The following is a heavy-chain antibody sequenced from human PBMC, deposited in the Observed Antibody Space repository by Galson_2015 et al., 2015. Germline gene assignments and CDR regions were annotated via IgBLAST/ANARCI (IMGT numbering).Heavy chain of an antibody. J-gene: IGHJ1*01. CDR3: ARVGVAAAGTGELDS. CDR1: GFTFSSYE. D-gene: IGHD6-13*01. V-gene: IGHV3-48*03. CDR2: IGTSGATI. Sequence: SLRLSCAASGFTFSSYEMNWVRQAPGKGLEWISQIGTSGATIRYADSVKGRFTISRDNAKNSLFLQMDTLRAEDTAVYYCARVGVAAAGTGELDSWGQGTLVTVSS.